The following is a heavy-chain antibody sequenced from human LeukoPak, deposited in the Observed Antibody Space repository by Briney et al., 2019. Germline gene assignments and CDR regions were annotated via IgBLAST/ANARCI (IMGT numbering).Heavy chain of an antibody. V-gene: IGHV3-9*01. D-gene: IGHD2/OR15-2a*01. J-gene: IGHJ4*02. Sequence: GGSLRLSCAASGFTFDDYAMHWVRQAPGKGLEWVSGISWNSGSIGYADSVKGRFTISRDNAKNSLYLQMNSLRAEDTAVYYCVRSLIAAGDCWGQGTLVTVSS. CDR2: ISWNSGSI. CDR3: VRSLIAAGDC. CDR1: GFTFDDYA.